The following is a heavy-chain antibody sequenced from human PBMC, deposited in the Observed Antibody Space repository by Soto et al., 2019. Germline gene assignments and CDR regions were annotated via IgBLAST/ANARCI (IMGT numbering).Heavy chain of an antibody. CDR3: AKGGQSYDY. J-gene: IGHJ4*02. V-gene: IGHV3-23*01. D-gene: IGHD3-10*01. Sequence: WGSLRLSCAASGFSFINYAIIFFRQAPGKWLEWVSAISASVGSTYYTDSVKGRFTISRDNSKNTLYLQMNSLRAEDTAVYYCAKGGQSYDYWGQGTPVTVSS. CDR1: GFSFINYA. CDR2: ISASVGST.